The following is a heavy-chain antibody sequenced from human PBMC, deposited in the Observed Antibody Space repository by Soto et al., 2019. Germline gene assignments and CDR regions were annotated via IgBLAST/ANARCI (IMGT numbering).Heavy chain of an antibody. J-gene: IGHJ3*02. CDR2: IDPSDSYT. V-gene: IGHV5-10-1*01. CDR3: ARQDYDSSTAAFDI. CDR1: GYSFTSYW. D-gene: IGHD3-22*01. Sequence: GESLKISCKGSGYSFTSYWISWVHQMPGKGLEWMGRIDPSDSYTNYSPSFQGHVTISADKSISTAYLQWSSLKASDTAMYYGARQDYDSSTAAFDIWGQGTMVTVSS.